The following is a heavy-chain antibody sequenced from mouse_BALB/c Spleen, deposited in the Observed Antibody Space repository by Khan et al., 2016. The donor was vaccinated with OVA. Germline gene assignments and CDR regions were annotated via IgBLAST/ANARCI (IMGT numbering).Heavy chain of an antibody. V-gene: IGHV1S22*01. D-gene: IGHD2-14*01. Sequence: LQQPGSELVRPGASVKLSCKASGYTFTSYWMHWVKQRPGQGLEWIGDIYPGSGSTNYDEKFKSKATLTVDTSSSTAYMQLSSLTSEDSAVYYCTRWRYWFAYWGRGTLVTVSA. CDR1: GYTFTSYW. CDR2: IYPGSGST. CDR3: TRWRYWFAY. J-gene: IGHJ3*01.